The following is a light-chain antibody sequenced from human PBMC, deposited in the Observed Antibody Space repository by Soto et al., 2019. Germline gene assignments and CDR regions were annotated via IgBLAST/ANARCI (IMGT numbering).Light chain of an antibody. CDR3: QQYGSLPIT. J-gene: IGKJ5*01. Sequence: DIQMPQSPSSLSASIGDRVTISCQASQDIGNCLNWYQQKPGKAPYLLIYDASNLDTGVSSRFSGRGSGRQFSITITSLQPDDVATYFCQQYGSLPITCGQGTRLDIK. CDR2: DAS. V-gene: IGKV1-33*01. CDR1: QDIGNC.